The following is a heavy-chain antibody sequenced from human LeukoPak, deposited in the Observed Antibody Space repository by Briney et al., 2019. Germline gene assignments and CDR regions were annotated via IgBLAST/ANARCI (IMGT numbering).Heavy chain of an antibody. CDR1: GYSFTNYW. Sequence: GESLKISCRGSGYSFTNYWIGWVRQVPGKGLEWMGIIYPSDSDTRYSPSFQGHVTLSADKSITTAYLQWTSLQASDTAIYSWARRYTSASGSDYWGPVTLVTVSS. J-gene: IGHJ4*02. V-gene: IGHV5-51*01. CDR2: IYPSDSDT. D-gene: IGHD3-16*02. CDR3: ARRYTSASGSDY.